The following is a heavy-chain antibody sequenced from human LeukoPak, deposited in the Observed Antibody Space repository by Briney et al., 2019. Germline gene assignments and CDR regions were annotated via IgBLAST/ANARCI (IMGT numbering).Heavy chain of an antibody. Sequence: PPETLSLTCTVSGGSISSYYWSWIRQPPGKGLEWIGYIYYSGSTNYNPSLKSRVTISVDTSKNQFSLKLSSVTAADTAVYYCARGLGYSSSWSDYYYYGMDVWGQGTTVTVSS. CDR3: ARGLGYSSSWSDYYYYGMDV. CDR1: GGSISSYY. V-gene: IGHV4-59*01. J-gene: IGHJ6*02. D-gene: IGHD6-13*01. CDR2: IYYSGST.